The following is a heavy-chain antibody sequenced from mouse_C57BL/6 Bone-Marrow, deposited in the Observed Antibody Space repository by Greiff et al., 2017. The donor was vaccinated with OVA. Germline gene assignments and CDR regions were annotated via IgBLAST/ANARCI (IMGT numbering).Heavy chain of an antibody. Sequence: EVKVEESGAELVRPGASVKLSCTASGFNIKDDYMHWVKQRPEQGLEWIGWIDPENGDTEYASKFQGKATITADTSSNTAYLQLSSLTSEDTAVYYCTPRGPWFAYWGQGTLVTVSA. CDR2: IDPENGDT. CDR3: TPRGPWFAY. V-gene: IGHV14-4*01. CDR1: GFNIKDDY. J-gene: IGHJ3*01.